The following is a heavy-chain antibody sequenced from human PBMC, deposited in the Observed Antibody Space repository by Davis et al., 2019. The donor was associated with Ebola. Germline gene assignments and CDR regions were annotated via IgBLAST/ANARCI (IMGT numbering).Heavy chain of an antibody. J-gene: IGHJ4*02. CDR2: ISGSGGST. CDR1: GFTFSSYA. CDR3: AKGSGERYCSSTRCYYVDS. V-gene: IGHV3-23*01. Sequence: GESLKISCAASGFTFSSYAMSWLRQAPGKGLEWVSAISGSGGSTYYADSVKGRFTISRDNSKNTLYLQMNSLRAEDTAIYYCAKGSGERYCSSTRCYYVDSWGQGTLVTVSS. D-gene: IGHD2-2*01.